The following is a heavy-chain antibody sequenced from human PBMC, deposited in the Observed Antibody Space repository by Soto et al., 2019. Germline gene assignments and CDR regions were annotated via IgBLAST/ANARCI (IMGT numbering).Heavy chain of an antibody. Sequence: HPGGSLRLSCAASGFTFSSYGMHWVRQAPGKGLEWVAVIWYDGSNKYYADSVKGRFTISRDNSKNTLYLQMNSLRAEDTAVYYCARDRLYYWGWESYDAFDIWGQGTMVTVSS. CDR1: GFTFSSYG. D-gene: IGHD1-26*01. V-gene: IGHV3-33*01. CDR3: ARDRLYYWGWESYDAFDI. J-gene: IGHJ3*02. CDR2: IWYDGSNK.